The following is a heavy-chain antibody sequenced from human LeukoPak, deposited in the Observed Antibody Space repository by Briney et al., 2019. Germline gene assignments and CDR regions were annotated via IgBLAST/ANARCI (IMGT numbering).Heavy chain of an antibody. CDR1: GFTFSSYA. V-gene: IGHV3-30-3*01. J-gene: IGHJ3*02. CDR2: ISYDGSNK. D-gene: IGHD5-12*01. Sequence: AGGSLRLSCAASGFTFSSYAMHWVRQAPGKGLEWVAVISYDGSNKYYADSVKGRFTISRDNSKNTLYLQMNSLRAEDTAVYYCARGGWLRSLDAFDIWGQGTMVTVSS. CDR3: ARGGWLRSLDAFDI.